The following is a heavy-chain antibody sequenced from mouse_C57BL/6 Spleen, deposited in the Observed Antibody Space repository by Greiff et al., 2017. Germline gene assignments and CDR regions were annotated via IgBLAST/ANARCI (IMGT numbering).Heavy chain of an antibody. D-gene: IGHD2-3*01. CDR2: IFPGSGST. J-gene: IGHJ4*01. Sequence: VQLQESGPELVKPGASVKISCKASGYTFTDYYINWVKQRPGQGLEWIGWIFPGSGSTYYNEKFKGKATLTVDKSSSTAYMLLSSLTSEDSAVYFCARYNDGYYFYYAMDYWGQGTSVTVSS. CDR1: GYTFTDYY. CDR3: ARYNDGYYFYYAMDY. V-gene: IGHV1-75*01.